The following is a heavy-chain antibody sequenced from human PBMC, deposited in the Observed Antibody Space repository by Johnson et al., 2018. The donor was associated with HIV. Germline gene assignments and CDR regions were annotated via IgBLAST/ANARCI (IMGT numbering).Heavy chain of an antibody. CDR3: ARFPGSGWEHDAFDI. D-gene: IGHD6-19*01. V-gene: IGHV3-64*01. CDR2: ISSNGGST. Sequence: VLLVESGGGVVQPGRSLRLSCAASGFTFDDYGLSWVRQAPGKGLEYVSAISSNGGSTYYANSVKGRFTISRDNSKNTLYLQMGSLRAEDMAVYYCARFPGSGWEHDAFDIWGQGTMVTVSS. J-gene: IGHJ3*02. CDR1: GFTFDDYG.